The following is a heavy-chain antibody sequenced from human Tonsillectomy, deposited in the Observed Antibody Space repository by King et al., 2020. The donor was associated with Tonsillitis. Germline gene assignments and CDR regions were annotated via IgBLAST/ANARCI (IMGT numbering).Heavy chain of an antibody. D-gene: IGHD2/OR15-2a*01. CDR3: ARYCNSNPCSAVGSYFGLDV. CDR2: ISVSGGTT. Sequence: VQLVESGGGLVQPGGSLRLSCAASGFIFSSYAMTWVRQAPGKGLEWVSVISVSGGTTHYADSVKGRFTISRDNSRSTLYLQMNSLRVEDTAVYYCARYCNSNPCSAVGSYFGLDVWGQGTTVAVSS. CDR1: GFIFSSYA. J-gene: IGHJ6*02. V-gene: IGHV3-23*04.